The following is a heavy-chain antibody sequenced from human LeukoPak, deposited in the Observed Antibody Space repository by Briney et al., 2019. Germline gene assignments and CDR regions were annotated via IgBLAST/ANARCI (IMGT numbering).Heavy chain of an antibody. CDR3: ARMCNNGHCYPAGTDH. Sequence: PSETLSLVCTVSGGSIISSGYYWDWIRQPPGKGLEWIATICYDGTTHYSPSLKSRATMFVDTSKNQFSLRLTSVTAADTAVYFCARMCNNGHCYPAGTDHWGQGILVTASS. CDR1: GGSIISSGYY. D-gene: IGHD2-8*01. V-gene: IGHV4-39*01. J-gene: IGHJ4*02. CDR2: ICYDGTT.